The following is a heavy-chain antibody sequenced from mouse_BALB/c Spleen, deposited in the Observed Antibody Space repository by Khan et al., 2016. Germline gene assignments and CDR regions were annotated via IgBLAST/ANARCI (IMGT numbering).Heavy chain of an antibody. D-gene: IGHD2-14*01. Sequence: QVQLQQSGAELVRPGTSVKVSCKASGFAFTNYLIEWVKQRPGQGLEWIGVINPGSGGTNNNEKFKGKATLTADKSSSTAYMQLSSLTSDDSAVYFCARGYDWYFDVWGAGTPVTVAS. V-gene: IGHV1-54*01. CDR1: GFAFTNYL. CDR3: ARGYDWYFDV. J-gene: IGHJ1*01. CDR2: INPGSGGT.